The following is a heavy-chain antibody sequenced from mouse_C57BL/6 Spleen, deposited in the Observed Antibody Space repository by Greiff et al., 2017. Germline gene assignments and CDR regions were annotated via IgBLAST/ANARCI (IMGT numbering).Heavy chain of an antibody. V-gene: IGHV6-3*01. J-gene: IGHJ4*01. CDR1: GFTFSNYW. CDR3: TGGTAQATNYAMDY. Sequence: EVKVEESGGGLVQPGGSMKLSCVASGFTFSNYWMNWVRQSPEKGLEWVAQIRLKSDNYATHYAESVKGRFTISRDDSKSSVYLQMNNLRAEDTGIYYCTGGTAQATNYAMDYWGQGTSVTVSS. D-gene: IGHD3-2*02. CDR2: IRLKSDNYAT.